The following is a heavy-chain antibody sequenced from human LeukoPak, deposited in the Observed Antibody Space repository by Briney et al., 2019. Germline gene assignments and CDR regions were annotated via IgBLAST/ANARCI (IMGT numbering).Heavy chain of an antibody. CDR2: IYYSGST. V-gene: IGHV4-31*03. CDR1: GGSISSGGYY. CDR3: ARWGSYQKVFDY. D-gene: IGHD3-16*01. Sequence: PSETLSLTCTVSGGSISSGGYYWSWIRQHPGKGLEWIGYIYYSGSTYYNPSLKSRVTISVDTSKNQFSLKLSSVTAADTAVYYCARWGSYQKVFDYWGQGTLVTVSS. J-gene: IGHJ4*02.